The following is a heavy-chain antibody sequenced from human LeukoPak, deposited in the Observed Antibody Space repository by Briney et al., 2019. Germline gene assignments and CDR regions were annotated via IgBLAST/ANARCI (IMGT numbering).Heavy chain of an antibody. Sequence: PSETLSLTCTVSGGSISSYYWSWIRQPPGKGLEWIGYIYYSASTNYNPSLKSRVTISVVTSKNQFPLKLRSVTAADTAVYYCARHSTYYYDSSGYHYYYFDYWGQGTLVTVSS. D-gene: IGHD3-22*01. CDR3: ARHSTYYYDSSGYHYYYFDY. CDR1: GGSISSYY. CDR2: IYYSAST. V-gene: IGHV4-59*08. J-gene: IGHJ4*02.